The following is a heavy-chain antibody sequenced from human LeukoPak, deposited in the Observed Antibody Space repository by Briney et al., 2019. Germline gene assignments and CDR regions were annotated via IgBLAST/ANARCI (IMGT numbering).Heavy chain of an antibody. D-gene: IGHD5-24*01. Sequence: LSYSASGFAFSVYGMYWVRQAPGKGLEWVSYISSSGTTRYYADSVKGRFSISRDNAKNSLYLQMNSLRAEDTAVYYCSRQTRRDGYNYDYWGQGTLVTVSS. CDR2: ISSSGTTR. V-gene: IGHV3-48*03. CDR1: GFAFSVYG. J-gene: IGHJ4*02. CDR3: SRQTRRDGYNYDY.